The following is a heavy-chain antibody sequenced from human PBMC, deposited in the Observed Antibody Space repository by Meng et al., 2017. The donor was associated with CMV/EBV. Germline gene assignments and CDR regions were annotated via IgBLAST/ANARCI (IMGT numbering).Heavy chain of an antibody. Sequence: SSYGMHWVRQAPGKGLEWIGTIYYRGRTYYSPSLKSRVTISVDTSDNQFSLIVSSVTAADTAMYYCARVRSISNWFDPWGQGTLVTVSS. CDR3: ARVRSISNWFDP. CDR2: IYYRGRT. J-gene: IGHJ5*02. V-gene: IGHV4-39*07. D-gene: IGHD3-3*02. CDR1: SSYG.